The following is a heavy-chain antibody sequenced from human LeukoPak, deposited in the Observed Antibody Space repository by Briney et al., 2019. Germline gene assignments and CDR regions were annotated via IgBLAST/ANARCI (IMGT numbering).Heavy chain of an antibody. V-gene: IGHV3-33*01. Sequence: PGRSLRLSCAASGFTFSSYGMHWVRQAPGKGLEWVAVIWYDGSNKYYADSVKGRFTISRDNSKNTLYLQMNSLRAEDTAVYYCARDSIVVPAAILDYWGQRTLVTVSS. CDR1: GFTFSSYG. J-gene: IGHJ4*02. D-gene: IGHD2-2*02. CDR2: IWYDGSNK. CDR3: ARDSIVVPAAILDY.